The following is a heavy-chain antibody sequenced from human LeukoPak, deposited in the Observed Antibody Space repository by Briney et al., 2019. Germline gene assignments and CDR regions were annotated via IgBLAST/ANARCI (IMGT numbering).Heavy chain of an antibody. J-gene: IGHJ6*03. Sequence: PSETLSLTCSVSGGSIRDFYWTWIRQPPGKGLEWIGYIYCKGTTNYNPSLRGRVLMSVDTSRSQFSLSLTSVTPADTAVYFCARLGDEIAVSGLKYYHYSHTDVWGSGTTVAVSS. V-gene: IGHV4-59*01. CDR1: GGSIRDFY. CDR3: ARLGDEIAVSGLKYYHYSHTDV. CDR2: IYCKGTT. D-gene: IGHD6-19*01.